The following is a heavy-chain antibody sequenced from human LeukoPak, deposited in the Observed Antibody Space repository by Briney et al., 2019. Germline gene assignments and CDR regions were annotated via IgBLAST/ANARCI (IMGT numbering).Heavy chain of an antibody. CDR2: IIPIFGTA. J-gene: IGHJ6*04. Sequence: SVKVSCKASGGTFSSYAISWVRQAPGQGLEWMGGIIPIFGTANYAQKFQGRVTITADKSTSTAYMELSSLRSEDTAVYYCARPGSTLRGGYHGMDVWGKGTTVTVSS. V-gene: IGHV1-69*06. CDR1: GGTFSSYA. D-gene: IGHD3-10*01. CDR3: ARPGSTLRGGYHGMDV.